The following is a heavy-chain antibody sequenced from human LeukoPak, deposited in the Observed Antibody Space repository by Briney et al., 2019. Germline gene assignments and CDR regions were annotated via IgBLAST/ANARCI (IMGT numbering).Heavy chain of an antibody. CDR1: GFTFSSYS. CDR3: ARRGSIVGATSDAFDI. V-gene: IGHV4-34*01. Sequence: GSLRLSCAASGFTFSSYSMNWVRQAPGKGLEWIGEINHSGRTNYNPSLKSRVTISVDTSKNQFSLKLSSVTAADTAVYYCARRGSIVGATSDAFDIWGQGTMVTVSS. J-gene: IGHJ3*02. CDR2: INHSGRT. D-gene: IGHD1-26*01.